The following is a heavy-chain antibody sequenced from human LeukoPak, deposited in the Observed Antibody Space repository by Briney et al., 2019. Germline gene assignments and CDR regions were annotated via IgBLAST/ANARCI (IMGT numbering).Heavy chain of an antibody. D-gene: IGHD6-19*01. CDR1: GFSFSSYG. Sequence: GSLRPSCTASGFSFSSYGMHWVRQAPGKGLEWVAVIWFDGSNKYYADSVKGRLTISRDNSKSTLYLQMNSLRAEDTAVYYCAKAVAATGHYYFGMDVWGQGTTVTVSS. CDR3: AKAVAATGHYYFGMDV. CDR2: IWFDGSNK. V-gene: IGHV3-33*06. J-gene: IGHJ6*02.